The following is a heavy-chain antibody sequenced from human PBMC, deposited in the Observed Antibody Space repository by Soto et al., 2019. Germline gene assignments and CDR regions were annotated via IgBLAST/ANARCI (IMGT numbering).Heavy chain of an antibody. J-gene: IGHJ4*02. V-gene: IGHV4-39*01. CDR2: IYYSGST. CDR3: ARHGTLLIDY. D-gene: IGHD1-26*01. Sequence: SETLSLTCTVSGGSISSSSYYWGWIRQPPGKGLERIGSIYYSGSTYYNPSLKSRVTISVDTSKNQFSLKLSSVTAADTAVYYCARHGTLLIDYWGQGTLVTVSS. CDR1: GGSISSSSYY.